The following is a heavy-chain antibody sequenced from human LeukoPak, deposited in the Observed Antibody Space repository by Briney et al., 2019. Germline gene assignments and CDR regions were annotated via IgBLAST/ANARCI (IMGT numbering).Heavy chain of an antibody. CDR3: ARPLYGAASVALNPNSLDY. D-gene: IGHD4/OR15-4a*01. V-gene: IGHV1-2*02. Sequence: ASVKVSCKASGNTFTGYFMHWVRQAPGQGLEWMGWINPNSGGTNYAQKFQGRVTMTRDTSISTAYMELSSLRSDDTAVYYCARPLYGAASVALNPNSLDYWGQGTLVTVSS. J-gene: IGHJ4*02. CDR1: GNTFTGYF. CDR2: INPNSGGT.